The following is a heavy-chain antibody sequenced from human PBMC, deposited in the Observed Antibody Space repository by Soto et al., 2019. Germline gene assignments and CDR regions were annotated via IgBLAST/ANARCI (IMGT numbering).Heavy chain of an antibody. V-gene: IGHV1-46*02. CDR1: GYTFNNYY. D-gene: IGHD3-10*01. J-gene: IGHJ6*02. Sequence: VSLKVSCKASGYTFNNYYMHWVRQAPGQGLEWMGIINPSGGSTGYAQKFQGRVTMTRNTSISTAYMELSSLRSEDTAVYYCARFAYYPYYYGMDVWGQGTTVTVSS. CDR2: INPSGGST. CDR3: ARFAYYPYYYGMDV.